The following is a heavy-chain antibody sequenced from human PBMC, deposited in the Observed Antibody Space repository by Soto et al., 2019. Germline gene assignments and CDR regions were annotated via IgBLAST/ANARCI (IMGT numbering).Heavy chain of an antibody. J-gene: IGHJ6*02. CDR3: ARGQFSSSWYRFDDMDV. V-gene: IGHV4-59*06. CDR2: IFYSGSP. CDR1: GGSISSYY. Sequence: PSETLSLTCTVSGGSISSYYWSWIRQPPGKGLEWIGCIFYSGSPYYNPTLKSRVSISVDTSKNQLSPKLSSVTAADTAVYYCARGQFSSSWYRFDDMDVWGQGTTVTVSS. D-gene: IGHD6-13*01.